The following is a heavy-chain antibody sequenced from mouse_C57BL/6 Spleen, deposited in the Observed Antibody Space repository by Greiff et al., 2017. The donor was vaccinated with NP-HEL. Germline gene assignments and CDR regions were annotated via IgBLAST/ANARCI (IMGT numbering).Heavy chain of an antibody. V-gene: IGHV1-52*01. J-gene: IGHJ2*01. CDR1: GYTFTSYW. D-gene: IGHD3-3*01. CDR2: IDPSDSET. CDR3: ATANFDY. Sequence: QVHVKQPGAELVRPGSSVKLSCKASGYTFTSYWMHWVKQRPIQGLEWIGNIDPSDSETHYNQKFKDKATLTVDKSSSTAYMQLSSLTSEDSAVYYCATANFDYWGQGTTLTVSS.